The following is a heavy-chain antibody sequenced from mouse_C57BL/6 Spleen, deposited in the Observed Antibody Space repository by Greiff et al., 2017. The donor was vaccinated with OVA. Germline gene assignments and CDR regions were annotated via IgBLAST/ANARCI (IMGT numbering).Heavy chain of an antibody. CDR1: GYSFTGYY. CDR2: INPSTGGT. J-gene: IGHJ2*01. Sequence: VQLQQSGPELVKPGASVKISCKASGYSFTGYYMNWVKQSPEKSLEWIGEINPSTGGTTYNQKFKAKATLTVDKSSSTAYMQLKSLTSEDSAVYYCARRAVVASDYWGQGTTRTVAS. V-gene: IGHV1-42*01. D-gene: IGHD1-1*01. CDR3: ARRAVVASDY.